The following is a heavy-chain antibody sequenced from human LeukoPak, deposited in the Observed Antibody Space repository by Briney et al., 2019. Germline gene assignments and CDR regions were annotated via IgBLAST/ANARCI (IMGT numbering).Heavy chain of an antibody. J-gene: IGHJ4*02. V-gene: IGHV4-39*07. CDR3: ARGLYSYGLFYFYY. Sequence: SETLSLTCTVSGGSISSSSYYWGWIRQPPGKGREWIGSIYYSGSTYYTPSIKSRVTISVDPSKNQFSLKLSSVTAADTAVYYCARGLYSYGLFYFYYWGQGTLVTVSS. D-gene: IGHD5-18*01. CDR2: IYYSGST. CDR1: GGSISSSSYY.